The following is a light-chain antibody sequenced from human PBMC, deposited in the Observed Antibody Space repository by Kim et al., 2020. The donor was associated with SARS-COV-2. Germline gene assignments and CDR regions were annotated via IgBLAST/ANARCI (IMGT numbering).Light chain of an antibody. V-gene: IGLV10-54*01. CDR2: RNN. CDR3: SAWDSSRSAWV. J-gene: IGLJ3*02. CDR1: SNNVGNQG. Sequence: QAGLTQPPTVSKGLRQTATLTCTGNSNNVGNQGAAWLQQHQGHPPKLLSYRNNNRPSGISARLSASRSGNTASLTITGLQPEDEADYYGSAWDSSRSAWVFCRGTKLTVL.